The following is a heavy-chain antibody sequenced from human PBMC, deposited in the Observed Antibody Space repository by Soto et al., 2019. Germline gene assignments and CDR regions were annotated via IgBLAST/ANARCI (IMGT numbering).Heavy chain of an antibody. Sequence: PGGSLRLSCAASGFTVSSNYMSWVRQAPGKGLEWVSVIYSGGSTYYADSVKGRFTISRGNSKNTLYLQMNSLRAEDTAVYYCARDSYGYRYYYYGMDVWGQGTTVTVSS. CDR3: ARDSYGYRYYYYGMDV. D-gene: IGHD5-18*01. CDR1: GFTVSSNY. V-gene: IGHV3-53*01. J-gene: IGHJ6*02. CDR2: IYSGGST.